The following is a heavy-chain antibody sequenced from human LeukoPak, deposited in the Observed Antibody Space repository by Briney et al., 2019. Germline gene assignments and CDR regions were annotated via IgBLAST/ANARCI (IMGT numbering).Heavy chain of an antibody. D-gene: IGHD1-26*01. Sequence: SVKVSCKASGGTFSSYAISWVRQAPGQGLEWMGGIIPIFGTANYAQRFQGRVTITADESTSTAYMELSSLRSEDTAVYYCAREGPPRLEWELLGNYYYYYGMDVRGQGTTVTVSS. V-gene: IGHV1-69*13. CDR3: AREGPPRLEWELLGNYYYYYGMDV. J-gene: IGHJ6*02. CDR1: GGTFSSYA. CDR2: IIPIFGTA.